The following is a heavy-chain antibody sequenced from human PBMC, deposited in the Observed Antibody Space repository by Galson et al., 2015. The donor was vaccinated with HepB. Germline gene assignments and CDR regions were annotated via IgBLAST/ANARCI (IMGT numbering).Heavy chain of an antibody. V-gene: IGHV3-23*01. Sequence: LRLSCAASGFTFSSYAMSWVRQAPGKGLEWVSAISGSGGSTYYADSVKGRFTISRDNSKNTLYLQMNSLRDEDTAVYYCAKSRVLNYYDSSGYYYVDYWGQGTLVTVSS. CDR2: ISGSGGST. J-gene: IGHJ4*02. D-gene: IGHD3-22*01. CDR1: GFTFSSYA. CDR3: AKSRVLNYYDSSGYYYVDY.